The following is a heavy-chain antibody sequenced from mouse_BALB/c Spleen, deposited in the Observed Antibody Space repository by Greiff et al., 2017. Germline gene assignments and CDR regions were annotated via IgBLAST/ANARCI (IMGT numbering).Heavy chain of an antibody. D-gene: IGHD2-4*01. Sequence: QVQLQQPGAELVRPGASVKLSCKASGYSFTSYWMNWVKQRPGQGLEWIGMIHPSDSETRLNQKFKDKATLTVDKSSSTAYMQLSSPTSEDSAVYDSARWGGDYDGAWFADWGQGTLVTVSA. CDR1: GYSFTSYW. V-gene: IGHV1S82*01. CDR3: ARWGGDYDGAWFAD. CDR2: IHPSDSET. J-gene: IGHJ3*01.